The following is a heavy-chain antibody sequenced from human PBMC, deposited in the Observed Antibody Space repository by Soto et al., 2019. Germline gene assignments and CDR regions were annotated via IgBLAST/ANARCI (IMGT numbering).Heavy chain of an antibody. CDR3: ARVGSYCSSTSCYKVKAFDI. CDR2: IYSGGST. V-gene: IGHV3-53*01. J-gene: IGHJ3*02. CDR1: GFTVSSNY. Sequence: GGSLRLSCAASGFTVSSNYMSWVRQAPGKGLEWVSVIYSGGSTYYADSVKGRFTISRDNSKNTLYLQMNSLRAEDTAVYYCARVGSYCSSTSCYKVKAFDIWGQGTMVTVS. D-gene: IGHD2-2*02.